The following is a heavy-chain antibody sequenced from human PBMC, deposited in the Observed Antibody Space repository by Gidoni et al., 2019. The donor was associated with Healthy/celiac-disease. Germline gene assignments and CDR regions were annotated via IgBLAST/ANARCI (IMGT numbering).Heavy chain of an antibody. Sequence: EVQLLESGGGLVQRGGSLSRSCAASGFAFSSYAMSWVRQAPGKGLEWVSAISGSGGSTYYADSVKGRFTISRDNSKNTLYLQMNSLRAEDTAVYYCAKEASSWYYFDYWGQGTLVTVSS. CDR3: AKEASSWYYFDY. V-gene: IGHV3-23*01. CDR2: ISGSGGST. CDR1: GFAFSSYA. J-gene: IGHJ4*02. D-gene: IGHD6-13*01.